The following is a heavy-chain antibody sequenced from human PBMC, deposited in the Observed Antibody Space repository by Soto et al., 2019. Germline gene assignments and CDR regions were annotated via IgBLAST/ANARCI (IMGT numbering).Heavy chain of an antibody. J-gene: IGHJ4*01. D-gene: IGHD3-10*01. CDR2: IYPGDSDT. CDR3: ARHSTSAPKDY. V-gene: IGHV5-51*01. Sequence: PGESLKISCKGSGYSFTTYWIVWVRQMPGKGLEWVGIIYPGDSDTRYSPSFEGHVTISVDKSISTAFLQWNSLKASDNAIYYCARHSTSAPKDYWGQGTLVTVSS. CDR1: GYSFTTYW.